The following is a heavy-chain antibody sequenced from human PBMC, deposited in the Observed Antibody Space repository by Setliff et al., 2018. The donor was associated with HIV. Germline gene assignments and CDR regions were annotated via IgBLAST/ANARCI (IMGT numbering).Heavy chain of an antibody. Sequence: ASVKVSCKSSGYRISDYAVTWVRQAPGQGLDWMGRINPYNGNTNYAKKFQGRITLTTDTSTSTAYMEVRSLRSDDTAVYYCASRVGGGYCSSATCYPYYMDVWGTGTTVTVSS. V-gene: IGHV1-18*04. CDR1: GYRISDYA. D-gene: IGHD2-2*01. CDR2: INPYNGNT. J-gene: IGHJ6*03. CDR3: ASRVGGGYCSSATCYPYYMDV.